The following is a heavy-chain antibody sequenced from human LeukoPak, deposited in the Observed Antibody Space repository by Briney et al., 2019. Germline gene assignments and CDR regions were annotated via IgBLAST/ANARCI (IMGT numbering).Heavy chain of an antibody. CDR2: INSDGSWT. CDR3: ARGSPLDY. Sequence: GGSLRLSCAASGNYWMHWVRQVPGKGLVWVSHINSDGSWTSYADSVKGRFTISRENAKNSLYLQMNSLRAEDTAVYYCARGSPLDYWGQGTLVTVSS. V-gene: IGHV3-74*01. CDR1: GNYW. J-gene: IGHJ4*02.